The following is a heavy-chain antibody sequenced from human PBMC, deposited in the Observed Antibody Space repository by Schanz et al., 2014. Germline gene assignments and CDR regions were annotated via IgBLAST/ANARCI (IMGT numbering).Heavy chain of an antibody. Sequence: EVQLAESGGGLVQPGGSLRLSCAASTFTFSSDWISWVRQAPGKGLEWVANIKEDGSVKDYVDSVKGRFTISRDNSKNTLYLQMNSLRAEDTAIYYCAKDAPYPFDLWGRGTLITVSS. CDR2: IKEDGSVK. CDR3: AKDAPYPFDL. J-gene: IGHJ2*01. V-gene: IGHV3-7*05. CDR1: TFTFSSDW.